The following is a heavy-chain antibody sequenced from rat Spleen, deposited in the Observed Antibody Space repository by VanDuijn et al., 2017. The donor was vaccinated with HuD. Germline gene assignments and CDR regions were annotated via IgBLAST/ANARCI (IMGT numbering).Heavy chain of an antibody. Sequence: EVQLVESAGGLVQPGRSLKLSCAASGFTFSDFFMAWVRQAPTRGLEWVATISYDGSSTYYRDSVKGRFIISRDDAKSTLYLQMDSLRSADTATYYCARAGYLRDWYFDFWGPGTMVTVSS. CDR2: ISYDGSST. CDR1: GFTFSDFF. J-gene: IGHJ1*01. CDR3: ARAGYLRDWYFDF. D-gene: IGHD1-11*01. V-gene: IGHV5-29*01.